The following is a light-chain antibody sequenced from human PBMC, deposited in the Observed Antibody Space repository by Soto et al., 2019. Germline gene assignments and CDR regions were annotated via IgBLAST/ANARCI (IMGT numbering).Light chain of an antibody. J-gene: IGKJ4*01. CDR1: QSVRYNI. V-gene: IGKV3-20*01. CDR2: GAS. Sequence: EIVLTQSPGTLSLSPGERATLSCRASQSVRYNILAWCQQKPGQAPRLLIYGASSRATGIPDRFSGSGSGTDFTLTISRLEPEDFAVYYCQQYGSSPLTFGGGTKVEIK. CDR3: QQYGSSPLT.